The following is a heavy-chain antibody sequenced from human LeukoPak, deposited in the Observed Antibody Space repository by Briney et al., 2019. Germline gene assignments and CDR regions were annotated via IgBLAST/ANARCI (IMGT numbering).Heavy chain of an antibody. CDR1: GFTFSSYG. J-gene: IGHJ6*02. CDR2: ISYDGSNK. V-gene: IGHV3-30*03. Sequence: PGRSLRLSCAASGFTFSSYGMHWVRQAPGKGLEWVAVISYDGSNKYYADSVKGRFTISRDNAKNSLYLQMNSLRAEDTAVYYCARPHPRTVFGVFSYYYGMDVWGQGTTVTVSS. D-gene: IGHD3-3*01. CDR3: ARPHPRTVFGVFSYYYGMDV.